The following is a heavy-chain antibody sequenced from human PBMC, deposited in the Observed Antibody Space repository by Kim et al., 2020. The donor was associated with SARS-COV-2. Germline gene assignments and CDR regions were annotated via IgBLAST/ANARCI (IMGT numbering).Heavy chain of an antibody. V-gene: IGHV3-21*01. Sequence: GGSLRLSCAASGFTFSSYSMNWVRQAPGKGLEWVSSISSSSSYIYYADSVKGRFTISRDNAKNSLYLQMNSLRAEDTAVYYCARLPYYDILTGYSTHDYWGQGTLVTVSS. CDR2: ISSSSSYI. D-gene: IGHD3-9*01. J-gene: IGHJ4*02. CDR1: GFTFSSYS. CDR3: ARLPYYDILTGYSTHDY.